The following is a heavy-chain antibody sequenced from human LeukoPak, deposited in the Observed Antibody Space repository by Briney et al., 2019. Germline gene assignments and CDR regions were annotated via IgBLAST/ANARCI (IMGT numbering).Heavy chain of an antibody. CDR2: INWNGGST. Sequence: GGSLRLSCAASGFTFDDYGMSWVRHGPGKGLEWVSGINWNGGSTSYADSVKGRFTISRDNAKNSLYLQINSLRAEDTALYYCARGPPYYYDSSGYSYYYMDVWGKGTTVTVSS. D-gene: IGHD3-22*01. J-gene: IGHJ6*03. V-gene: IGHV3-20*04. CDR1: GFTFDDYG. CDR3: ARGPPYYYDSSGYSYYYMDV.